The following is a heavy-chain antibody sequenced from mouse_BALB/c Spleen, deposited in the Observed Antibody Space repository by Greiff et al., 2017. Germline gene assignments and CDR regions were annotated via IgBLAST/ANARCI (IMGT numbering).Heavy chain of an antibody. J-gene: IGHJ1*01. Sequence: QVQLKESGAELARPGASVKMSCKASGYTFTSYTMHWVKQRPGQGLEWIGYINPSSGYTNYNQKFKDKATLTADKSSSTAYMQLSSLTSEDSAVYYCAGVRRSLYWYFDVWGAGTTVTVSS. V-gene: IGHV1-4*01. CDR3: AGVRRSLYWYFDV. CDR2: INPSSGYT. CDR1: GYTFTSYT. D-gene: IGHD2-14*01.